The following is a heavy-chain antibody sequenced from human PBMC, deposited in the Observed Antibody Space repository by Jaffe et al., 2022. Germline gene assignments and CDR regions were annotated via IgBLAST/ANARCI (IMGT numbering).Heavy chain of an antibody. D-gene: IGHD6-13*01. CDR3: ARGSRYSSSWLEAGYYYYYMDV. J-gene: IGHJ6*03. CDR2: IYYSGST. CDR1: GGSISSYY. V-gene: IGHV4-59*01. Sequence: QVQLQESGPGLVKPSETLSLTCTVSGGSISSYYWSWIRQPPGKGLEWIGYIYYSGSTNYNPSLKSRVTISVDTSKNQFSLKLSSVTAADTAVYYCARGSRYSSSWLEAGYYYYYMDVWGKGTTVTVSS.